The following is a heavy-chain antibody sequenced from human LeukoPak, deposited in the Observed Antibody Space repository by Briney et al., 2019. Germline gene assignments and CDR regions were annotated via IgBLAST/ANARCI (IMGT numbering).Heavy chain of an antibody. CDR2: IRYDGSNK. Sequence: GGSLRLSCAASGFTFSSYGMHWVRQAPGKGLEWVAFIRYDGSNKYYADSVKGRFPISRDNSKNTLYLQMNSLRAEDTAVYYCAKAQYYYDSSGSWFDPWGQGTLVTVSS. CDR3: AKAQYYYDSSGSWFDP. J-gene: IGHJ5*02. V-gene: IGHV3-30*02. D-gene: IGHD3-22*01. CDR1: GFTFSSYG.